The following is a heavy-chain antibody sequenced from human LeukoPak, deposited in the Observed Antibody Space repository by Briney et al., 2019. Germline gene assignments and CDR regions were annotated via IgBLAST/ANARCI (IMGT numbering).Heavy chain of an antibody. CDR2: IRSDGSNK. Sequence: PGGSLRLPCVASGFTFRSYAMHWVRQAPGKGLEWVAYIRSDGSNKNYAESVKGRFSVSRDDSKNTVYLQMNSLRPEDTAVYHCAKGSVFHGSGSPENWFDPWGQGTLVIVSS. CDR3: AKGSVFHGSGSPENWFDP. D-gene: IGHD3-10*01. V-gene: IGHV3-30*02. J-gene: IGHJ5*02. CDR1: GFTFRSYA.